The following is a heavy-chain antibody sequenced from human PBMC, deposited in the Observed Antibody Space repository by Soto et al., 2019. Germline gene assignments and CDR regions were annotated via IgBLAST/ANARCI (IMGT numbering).Heavy chain of an antibody. J-gene: IGHJ4*02. CDR1: GCSISGSY. V-gene: IGHV4-59*01. D-gene: IGHD6-19*01. CDR2: VYYTGST. Sequence: SETLSLTCTVSGCSISGSYWSWIRQSPGKGLEWLGYVYYTGSTNYSPSLRSRVSISVDTSKNEFSLRLSSVTAADTAVYFCARGVAVPGARFDYWGQGTQVTVSS. CDR3: ARGVAVPGARFDY.